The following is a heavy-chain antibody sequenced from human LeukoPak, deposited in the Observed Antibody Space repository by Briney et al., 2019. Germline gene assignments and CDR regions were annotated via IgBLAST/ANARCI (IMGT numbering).Heavy chain of an antibody. CDR1: GGSISTYY. J-gene: IGHJ4*02. CDR3: ARGAPGGNDYGDY. CDR2: IFHSGST. Sequence: SETLSLTCTVSGGSISTYYWTWIRQSPGKGLEWIGYIFHSGSTNYNPSLKSRVTISVDTSKNQLSLKLSSVTAADTAVYYCARGAPGGNDYGDYWGQGTLVTVSS. V-gene: IGHV4-59*01.